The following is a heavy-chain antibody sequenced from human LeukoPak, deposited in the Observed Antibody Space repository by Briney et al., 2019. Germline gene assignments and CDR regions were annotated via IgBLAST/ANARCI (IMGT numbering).Heavy chain of an antibody. J-gene: IGHJ3*02. CDR3: ARGRGVIAAEAGPRNAFDI. CDR2: IWYDGSNK. V-gene: IGHV3-33*01. Sequence: PGGSLRLSCAASGFTFSSYGMHWVRQAPGKGLEWVAVIWYDGSNKYYADSVKGRFTISRDNSKNTLYLQMNSLRAEDTAVYYCARGRGVIAAEAGPRNAFDIWGQGTMVTVSS. CDR1: GFTFSSYG. D-gene: IGHD6-13*01.